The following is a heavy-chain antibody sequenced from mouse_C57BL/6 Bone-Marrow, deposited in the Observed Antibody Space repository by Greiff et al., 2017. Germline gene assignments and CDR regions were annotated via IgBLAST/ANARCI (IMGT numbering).Heavy chain of an antibody. Sequence: VQLQQPGAELVMPGASVKLSCKASGYTFTSYWMHWVQQRPGQGLEWIGEIDPSDSYTNYNQKFKGKSTLTVDKSSSTAYMQLSSLSSEDSAVYYCAREGYDSWVAYWGQGTLVTVSA. CDR3: AREGYDSWVAY. V-gene: IGHV1-69*01. D-gene: IGHD2-4*01. CDR1: GYTFTSYW. J-gene: IGHJ3*01. CDR2: IDPSDSYT.